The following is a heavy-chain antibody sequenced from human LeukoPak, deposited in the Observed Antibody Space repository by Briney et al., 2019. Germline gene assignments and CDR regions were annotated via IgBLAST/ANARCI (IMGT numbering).Heavy chain of an antibody. J-gene: IGHJ4*02. CDR2: ISSTSTYI. D-gene: IGHD3-3*01. CDR3: AREMFWSGYFSNLHFDY. CDR1: EFTFSSYN. V-gene: IGHV3-21*01. Sequence: GGSLRLSCAASEFTFSSYNMNWVRQAPGKGLEWVSSISSTSTYIYYADSVKGRFTISRDNAKNSLYLQMNSLRAEDTAVYYCAREMFWSGYFSNLHFDYWGQGALVTVSS.